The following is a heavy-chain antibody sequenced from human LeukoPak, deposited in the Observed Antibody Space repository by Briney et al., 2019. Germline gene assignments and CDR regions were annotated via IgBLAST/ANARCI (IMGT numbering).Heavy chain of an antibody. Sequence: GGSLRLSCAASGFIFSTYPMSWVRQAPGKGLEWVGRIKPKTDGETTEYAAPVKDRFSISRDDSKSMMYLQMNSLKTEDTAVYYCITPLPYSAQGGQGTLVTVSS. D-gene: IGHD2-21*01. J-gene: IGHJ4*02. V-gene: IGHV3-15*01. CDR1: GFIFSTYP. CDR2: IKPKTDGETT. CDR3: ITPLPYSAQ.